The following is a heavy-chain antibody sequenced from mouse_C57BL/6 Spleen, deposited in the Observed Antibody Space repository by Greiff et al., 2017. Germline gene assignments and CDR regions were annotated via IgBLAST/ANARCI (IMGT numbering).Heavy chain of an antibody. CDR1: GYTFTSYW. J-gene: IGHJ2*01. V-gene: IGHV1-55*01. CDR3: AEYYYGSSGYFDY. Sequence: VKLQQPGAELVKPGASVKMSCKASGYTFTSYWITWVKQRPGQGLEWIGDIYPGSGSTNYNEKFKSKATLTVDTSSSTAYMQLSSLTSEDSAVYYGAEYYYGSSGYFDYWGQGTTLTVSS. D-gene: IGHD1-1*01. CDR2: IYPGSGST.